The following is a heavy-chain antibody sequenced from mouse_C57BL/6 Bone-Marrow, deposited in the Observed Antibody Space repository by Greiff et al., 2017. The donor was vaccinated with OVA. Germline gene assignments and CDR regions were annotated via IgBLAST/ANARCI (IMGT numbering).Heavy chain of an antibody. D-gene: IGHD1-1*01. Sequence: QVQLKESGAELVKPGASVKMSCKASGYTFTSYWITWVKQRPGQGLEWIGDIYPGSGSTNYNEKFKSKATLTVDTSSSTAYMQLSSLTSEDSAVYYCARGSSYSWFAYWGQGTLVTVSA. V-gene: IGHV1-55*01. CDR2: IYPGSGST. CDR1: GYTFTSYW. J-gene: IGHJ3*01. CDR3: ARGSSYSWFAY.